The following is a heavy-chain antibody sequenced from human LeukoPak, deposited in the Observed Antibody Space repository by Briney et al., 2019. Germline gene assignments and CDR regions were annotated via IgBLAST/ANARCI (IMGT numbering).Heavy chain of an antibody. Sequence: GGSLRLSCAASGFTFNFYWMHWVRQAPGKGLLWVSRINSDGSSTSYADSVKGRFTISRDNAKNTLYLQMNNLRAEDTAVYYCARDPFDILTDPYFDYWGQGTLVTVSS. D-gene: IGHD3-9*01. CDR2: INSDGSST. CDR3: ARDPFDILTDPYFDY. CDR1: GFTFNFYW. V-gene: IGHV3-74*01. J-gene: IGHJ4*02.